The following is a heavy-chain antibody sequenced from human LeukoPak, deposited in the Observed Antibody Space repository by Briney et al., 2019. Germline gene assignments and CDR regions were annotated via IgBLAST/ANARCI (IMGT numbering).Heavy chain of an antibody. D-gene: IGHD2-2*02. CDR2: ILYTGST. V-gene: IGHV4-59*03. J-gene: IGHJ4*02. Sequence: SETLSLTCTVSGGSISGYYWSWIRQPPGKGLEWIGYILYTGSTNHNPPLKSRVTISVDTSKNQFSLNLSSVTAADTAVYYCARYHCSTTTCYNFDYWGQGILVTVS. CDR3: ARYHCSTTTCYNFDY. CDR1: GGSISGYY.